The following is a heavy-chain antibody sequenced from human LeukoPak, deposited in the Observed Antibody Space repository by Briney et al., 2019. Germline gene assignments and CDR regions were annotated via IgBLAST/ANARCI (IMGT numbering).Heavy chain of an antibody. V-gene: IGHV4-61*02. CDR1: GGSISSGSYY. J-gene: IGHJ3*02. CDR3: AGGYYDSSGYYPDAFDI. D-gene: IGHD3-22*01. Sequence: SETLSLTCTVSGGSISSGSYYWSWIRQPAGKGLEWIGRIYTSGSTNYNPSLKSRVTIPVDTSKNQFSLKLSSVTAADTAVYYCAGGYYDSSGYYPDAFDIWGQGTMVTVSS. CDR2: IYTSGST.